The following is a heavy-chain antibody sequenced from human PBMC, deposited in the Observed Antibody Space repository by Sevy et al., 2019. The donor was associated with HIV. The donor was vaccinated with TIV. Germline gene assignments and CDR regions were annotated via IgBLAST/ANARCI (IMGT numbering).Heavy chain of an antibody. D-gene: IGHD3-9*01. CDR3: ARDSDNYDILTGYYPFDY. Sequence: ASVKVSCKASGYTFTSQYMHWVRQAPGQGLAWMGIINPSGGSTSYAHKFQGRVTMTRDTSTSTVYMELSSLRSEDTAVYYCARDSDNYDILTGYYPFDYWGQGTLVTVSS. CDR2: INPSGGST. V-gene: IGHV1-46*01. CDR1: GYTFTSQY. J-gene: IGHJ4*02.